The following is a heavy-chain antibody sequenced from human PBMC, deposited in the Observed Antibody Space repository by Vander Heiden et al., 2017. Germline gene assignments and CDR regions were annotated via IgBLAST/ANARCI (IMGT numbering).Heavy chain of an antibody. J-gene: IGHJ6*02. D-gene: IGHD3-3*01. Sequence: QVQLVESGGGLVKPGGSLRLSCVPSGFTSSDYYLTWIRQAPGKGLEWLAYIDYRGRTIKYADSVNGRFTISRDNAWNSLYLEMNSLRVEDTAVYFCARATTYEVGSRSVGLAMDVWGQGTTVIVYS. CDR2: IDYRGRTI. CDR1: GFTSSDYY. CDR3: ARATTYEVGSRSVGLAMDV. V-gene: IGHV3-11*01.